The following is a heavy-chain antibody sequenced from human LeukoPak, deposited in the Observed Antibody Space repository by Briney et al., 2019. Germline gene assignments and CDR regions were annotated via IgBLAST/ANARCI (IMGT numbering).Heavy chain of an antibody. J-gene: IGHJ3*02. CDR2: IWYDGSNK. D-gene: IGHD3-10*01. Sequence: QPGRSLRLSCAASGFTFGSYGMHWVRQAPGKGLEWVAVIWYDGSNKYYADSVKGRFTISRDNSKNTLYLQMNSLRAEDTAVYYCAKDRGAAQGAFDIWGQGTMVTVSS. V-gene: IGHV3-33*06. CDR3: AKDRGAAQGAFDI. CDR1: GFTFGSYG.